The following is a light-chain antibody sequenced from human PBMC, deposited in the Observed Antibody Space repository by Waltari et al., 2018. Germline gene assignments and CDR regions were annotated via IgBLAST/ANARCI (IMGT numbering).Light chain of an antibody. CDR3: QQYDDLPPFT. CDR1: QDISVF. V-gene: IGKV1-33*01. CDR2: DAS. Sequence: DIQMTQSPSSLSASLGDRVTITCQASQDISVFLNWYQQKPGEAPHLLIYDASILQAGVPSRFSGGGSVTDFTLTISSLQPEDVATYYCQQYDDLPPFTFGPGTKVDLK. J-gene: IGKJ3*01.